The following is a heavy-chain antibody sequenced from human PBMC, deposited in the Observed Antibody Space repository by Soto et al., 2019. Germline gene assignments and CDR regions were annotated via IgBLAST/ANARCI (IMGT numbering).Heavy chain of an antibody. J-gene: IGHJ4*02. V-gene: IGHV3-30-3*01. Sequence: PGGSLRLSCAASGFTFSSYAMHWVRQAPGKGLEWVAVISYDGSNKYYADSVKGRFTISRDNSKNTLYLQVNSLRAEDTAVYYCARSYSGSDYGYWGQGTLVTVSS. CDR2: ISYDGSNK. CDR3: ARSYSGSDYGY. D-gene: IGHD1-26*01. CDR1: GFTFSSYA.